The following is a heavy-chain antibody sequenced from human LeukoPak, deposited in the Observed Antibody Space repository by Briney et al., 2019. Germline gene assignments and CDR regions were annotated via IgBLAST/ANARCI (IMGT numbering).Heavy chain of an antibody. CDR2: IIPIFGTA. J-gene: IGHJ4*02. CDR3: AGGWGYCTNGVCYNGGYYFDY. Sequence: SVKVSCKASGGTFSSYAISWVRQAPGQGLEWMGGIIPIFGTANYAQKFQGRVTITADESTSTAYMELSSLRSEDTAVYYCAGGWGYCTNGVCYNGGYYFDYWGQGTLVTVSS. D-gene: IGHD2-8*01. V-gene: IGHV1-69*13. CDR1: GGTFSSYA.